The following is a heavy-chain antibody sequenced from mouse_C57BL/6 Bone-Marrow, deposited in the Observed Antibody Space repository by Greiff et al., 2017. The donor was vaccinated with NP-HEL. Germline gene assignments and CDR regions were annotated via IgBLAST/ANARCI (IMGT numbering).Heavy chain of an antibody. CDR3: TRWNSKEVDY. CDR2: IDPENGDT. V-gene: IGHV14-4*01. Sequence: EVKLMESGAELVRPGASVKLSCTASGFNIKDDYMHWVKQRPEQGLEWIGWIDPENGDTEYASKFQGKATITADTSSNTAYLQLSSLTSEDTAVYYCTRWNSKEVDYWGQGTTLTVSS. D-gene: IGHD2-3*01. J-gene: IGHJ2*01. CDR1: GFNIKDDY.